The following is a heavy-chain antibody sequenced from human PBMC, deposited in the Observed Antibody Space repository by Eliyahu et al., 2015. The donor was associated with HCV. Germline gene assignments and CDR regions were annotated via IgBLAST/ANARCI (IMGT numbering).Heavy chain of an antibody. D-gene: IGHD6-19*01. Sequence: QVQLVQSGAEVKKPGSXVKVSCKASGGTFSSYTISWVRXAPGQGLEWMGRIIPILGIANYAQKFQGRVTITADKSTSTAYMELSSLRSEDTAVYYCARDLGDSSGWYYFDYWGQGTLVTVSS. J-gene: IGHJ4*02. V-gene: IGHV1-69*08. CDR3: ARDLGDSSGWYYFDY. CDR2: IIPILGIA. CDR1: GGTFSSYT.